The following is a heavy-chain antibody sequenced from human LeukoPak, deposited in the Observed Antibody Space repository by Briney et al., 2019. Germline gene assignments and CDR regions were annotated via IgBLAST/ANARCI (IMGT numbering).Heavy chain of an antibody. CDR3: ARGGEWWLRRPVDY. Sequence: SETLSLTCAVYGGSFSGYYWSWIRQPPGKRLEWIGEINHSGSTNYNPSLKSRVTISVDTSKNKSSLKLSSVTAADTAVYYCARGGEWWLRRPVDYWGQGTLVTVSS. V-gene: IGHV4-34*01. D-gene: IGHD5-12*01. CDR2: INHSGST. CDR1: GGSFSGYY. J-gene: IGHJ4*02.